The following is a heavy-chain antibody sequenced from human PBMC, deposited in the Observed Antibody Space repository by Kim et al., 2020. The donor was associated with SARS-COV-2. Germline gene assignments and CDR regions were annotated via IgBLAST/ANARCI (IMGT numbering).Heavy chain of an antibody. CDR1: GFTFSSYA. D-gene: IGHD6-19*01. J-gene: IGHJ5*02. Sequence: GGSLRLSCAASGFTFSSYAMSWVRQAPGKGLEWVSVIYSGGLNTYYADSVKGRFTISRDNSMNTLYLQMNSLRADDTAVYYCAKGNGGWYKGLDPWGQGTLVTVSS. V-gene: IGHV3-23*03. CDR3: AKGNGGWYKGLDP. CDR2: IYSGGLNT.